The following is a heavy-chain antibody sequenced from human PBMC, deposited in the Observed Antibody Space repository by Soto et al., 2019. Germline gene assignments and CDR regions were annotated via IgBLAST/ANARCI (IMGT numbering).Heavy chain of an antibody. V-gene: IGHV4-61*01. CDR2: IYYSGST. D-gene: IGHD3-3*01. Sequence: PSETLSLTCTGSGGSVSSGSYYWSWIRQPPGKGLEWIGYIYYSGSTNYNPSLKSRVTISVDTSKNQFSLKLSSVTAADTAVYYCARAPYYDFWSGYFDYWGQGTLVTVSS. CDR1: GGSVSSGSYY. J-gene: IGHJ4*02. CDR3: ARAPYYDFWSGYFDY.